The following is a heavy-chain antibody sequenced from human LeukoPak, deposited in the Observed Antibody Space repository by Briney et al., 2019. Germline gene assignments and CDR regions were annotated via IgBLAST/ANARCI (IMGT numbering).Heavy chain of an antibody. V-gene: IGHV4-59*08. J-gene: IGHJ5*02. D-gene: IGHD3-10*01. CDR1: GGSLSSYY. Sequence: SETLSLTCTVSGGSLSSYYWSWIRRPPGKGLEWIGYIYYSGSTNYNPSLKSRVTISVDTSKNQFSLKLSSVTAADTAVYYCARQGSYYGNWFDPWGQGTLVTVSS. CDR2: IYYSGST. CDR3: ARQGSYYGNWFDP.